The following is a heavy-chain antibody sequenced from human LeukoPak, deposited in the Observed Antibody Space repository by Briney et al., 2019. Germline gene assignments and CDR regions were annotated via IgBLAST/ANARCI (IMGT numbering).Heavy chain of an antibody. CDR2: IYYSGST. CDR3: ARGFYGSGSQFDY. J-gene: IGHJ4*02. D-gene: IGHD3-10*01. CDR1: GGSISSYY. V-gene: IGHV4-59*12. Sequence: SETLSLTCTVSGGSISSYYWSWIRQPPGKGLEWIGYIYYSGSTNYNPSLKSRVTISVDTSKNQFSLKLSSVTAADTAVYYCARGFYGSGSQFDYWGQGTLVTVSS.